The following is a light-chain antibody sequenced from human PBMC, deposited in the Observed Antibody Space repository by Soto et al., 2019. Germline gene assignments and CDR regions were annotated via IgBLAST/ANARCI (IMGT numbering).Light chain of an antibody. V-gene: IGLV2-14*01. Sequence: QSALTQPASVSGSPGQSITISCTGTSSDVGGYNYVSWYQQHPGKAPKLMIYDVSNRPSGVSKRFSGSKSGNTASLTISWLQAEDEAEYYCSSYTSSSTLLYVFGTGTKLTVL. CDR1: SSDVGGYNY. CDR3: SSYTSSSTLLYV. CDR2: DVS. J-gene: IGLJ1*01.